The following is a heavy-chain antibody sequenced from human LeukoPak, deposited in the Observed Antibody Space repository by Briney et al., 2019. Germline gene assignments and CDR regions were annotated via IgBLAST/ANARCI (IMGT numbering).Heavy chain of an antibody. V-gene: IGHV4-38-2*02. Sequence: PSETLSLTCTVSAYSISSGYYWGWIRQPPGKGLEWIGNIYHSGSTYYNPSLKSRVTISVDTSKNQFSLKLSSVTAADTAVYYCAREGGLRGYSYGFLDYWGQGTLVTVSS. D-gene: IGHD5-18*01. J-gene: IGHJ4*02. CDR3: AREGGLRGYSYGFLDY. CDR1: AYSISSGYY. CDR2: IYHSGST.